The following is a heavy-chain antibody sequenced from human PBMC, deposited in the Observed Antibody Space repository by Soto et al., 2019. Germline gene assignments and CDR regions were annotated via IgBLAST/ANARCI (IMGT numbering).Heavy chain of an antibody. J-gene: IGHJ6*02. Sequence: SETLSLTCSVSGYSVSSGDYYWAWIHQPPGKGLEWIGSMLYSGLTYYNPSLKSRVTLSVDTSKNQFSVRLNSVTASDTAVYYCAPLSVSLSGPYGIHVWGQGTTVTVSS. CDR2: MLYSGLT. D-gene: IGHD2-15*01. CDR3: APLSVSLSGPYGIHV. V-gene: IGHV4-39*01. CDR1: GYSVSSGDYY.